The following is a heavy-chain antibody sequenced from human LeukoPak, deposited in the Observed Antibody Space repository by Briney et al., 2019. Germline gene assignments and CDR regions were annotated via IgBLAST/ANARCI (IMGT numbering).Heavy chain of an antibody. V-gene: IGHV3-48*01. CDR3: SRAPRLRWRGYYFDY. J-gene: IGHJ4*02. D-gene: IGHD4-17*01. CDR1: GFTFSSYS. Sequence: GRSLRLSCAASGFTFSSYSMNWVRQAPGKGLEWVSYISSSSSTIYYADSVKGRFTISRDNAKNSLYLQMNSLRAEDTAVYYWSRAPRLRWRGYYFDYWGQGTLVTVSS. CDR2: ISSSSSTI.